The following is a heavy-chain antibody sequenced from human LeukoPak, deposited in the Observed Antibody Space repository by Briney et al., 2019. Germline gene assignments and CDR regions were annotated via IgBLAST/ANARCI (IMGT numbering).Heavy chain of an antibody. Sequence: SVKVSCKASGYTFTSYDINWVRQATGQGLEWMGCMNPNSGNTGYAQKFQGRVTMTRNTSISTAYMELSSLRSEDTAVYYCARARLYGDYRRHWYFELWGRGTLVTVSS. CDR1: GYTFTSYD. CDR2: MNPNSGNT. V-gene: IGHV1-8*01. J-gene: IGHJ2*01. D-gene: IGHD4-17*01. CDR3: ARARLYGDYRRHWYFEL.